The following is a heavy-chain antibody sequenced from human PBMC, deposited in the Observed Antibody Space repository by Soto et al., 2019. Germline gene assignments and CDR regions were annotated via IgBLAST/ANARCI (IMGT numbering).Heavy chain of an antibody. J-gene: IGHJ6*02. CDR3: ARSSSVWPVHYYYGMDV. CDR2: MIPILGIA. Sequence: QVQLVQSGAEVKKPGSSVKVSCKASGGTFSSYTISWVRQAPGQGLEWMGRMIPILGIANYAQKFQGRVTIPADKPPSTAYMELRSLRSEDTAVYYCARSSSVWPVHYYYGMDVWGQGTTVTVSS. V-gene: IGHV1-69*02. D-gene: IGHD6-19*01. CDR1: GGTFSSYT.